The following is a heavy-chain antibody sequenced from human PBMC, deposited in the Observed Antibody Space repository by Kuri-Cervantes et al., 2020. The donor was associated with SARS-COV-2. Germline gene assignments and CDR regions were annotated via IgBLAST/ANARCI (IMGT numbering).Heavy chain of an antibody. V-gene: IGHV3-23*01. J-gene: IGHJ4*02. CDR2: ISGSGGST. CDR3: AKDHGYSSSWPIDY. Sequence: GGSLRLSCAASGFTFSSYAMSWVRQAPGKGLEWVSAISGSGGSTYCADSVKGRFTISRDNSKNTLYLQMNSLRAEDTAVYYCAKDHGYSSSWPIDYWGQGTLVTVSS. D-gene: IGHD6-13*01. CDR1: GFTFSSYA.